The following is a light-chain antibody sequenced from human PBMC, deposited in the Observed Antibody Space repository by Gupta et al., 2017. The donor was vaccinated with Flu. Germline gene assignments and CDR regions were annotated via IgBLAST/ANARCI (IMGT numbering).Light chain of an antibody. Sequence: SVSPGQTASITCSGDKLGDKYACWYQQKPGQSPVLVIYQDRKRPSGIPERFSGSNSGNTATLTIGGTQAMDEADYYCQAWDSSKVFGGGTKLTVL. J-gene: IGLJ3*02. CDR3: QAWDSSKV. CDR1: KLGDKY. V-gene: IGLV3-1*01. CDR2: QDR.